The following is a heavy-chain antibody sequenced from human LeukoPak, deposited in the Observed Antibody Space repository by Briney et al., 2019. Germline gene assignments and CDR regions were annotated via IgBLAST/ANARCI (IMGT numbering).Heavy chain of an antibody. J-gene: IGHJ6*02. CDR2: IYSGGST. Sequence: GGSLRLSCEASGFTFSSNYMSWVRQAPGKGLEWVSVIYSGGSTYYADSVKGRFTISRDNSKNTLYLQMNSLRAEDTAVYYCASAADYVNYYYGMDVWGQGTTVTVSS. CDR1: GFTFSSNY. D-gene: IGHD4-17*01. CDR3: ASAADYVNYYYGMDV. V-gene: IGHV3-53*01.